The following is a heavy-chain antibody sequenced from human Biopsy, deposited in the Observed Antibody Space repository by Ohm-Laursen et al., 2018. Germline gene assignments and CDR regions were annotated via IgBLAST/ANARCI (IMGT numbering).Heavy chain of an antibody. CDR3: ARDSGILNYGNFKYYHYYGMDV. Sequence: DTLSLTCRVSGDSVTKYYWSWIRQPPGKGLEWIGHIYYSVMTNYNPSLQSRVSISVGTSTNQVSLTLRSVTAADTAVYYCARDSGILNYGNFKYYHYYGMDVWGQGTKATVSS. CDR2: IYYSVMT. V-gene: IGHV4-59*02. J-gene: IGHJ6*02. CDR1: GDSVTKYY. D-gene: IGHD4-11*01.